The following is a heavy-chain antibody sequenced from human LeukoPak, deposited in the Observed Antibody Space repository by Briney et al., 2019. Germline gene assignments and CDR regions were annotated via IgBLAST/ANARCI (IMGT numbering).Heavy chain of an antibody. D-gene: IGHD3-3*01. CDR1: GYTFTGYY. CDR3: ARDLFYDFWSRSYDY. V-gene: IGHV1-2*02. J-gene: IGHJ4*02. CDR2: INPNSGGT. Sequence: ASVKVSCKASGYTFTGYYMHWVRQAPGQGLEWMGWINPNSGGTNYAQKFQGRVTMTRDTSISTAYMELSRLRSDGTAVYYCARDLFYDFWSRSYDYWGQGTLVTVSS.